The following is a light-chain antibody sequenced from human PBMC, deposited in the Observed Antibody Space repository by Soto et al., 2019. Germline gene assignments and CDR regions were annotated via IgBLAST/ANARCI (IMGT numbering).Light chain of an antibody. V-gene: IGKV3-15*01. Sequence: EIVMTQSPATLSVPPGGRATLSCGASQSVSSYLAWYQQRPGQPPRLLIYRASTRATGIPARFSGSGSGTEFSLTISSLQSEDFAVYYCQQYSTWPPRYTFGQGTKLEI. J-gene: IGKJ2*01. CDR2: RAS. CDR1: QSVSSY. CDR3: QQYSTWPPRYT.